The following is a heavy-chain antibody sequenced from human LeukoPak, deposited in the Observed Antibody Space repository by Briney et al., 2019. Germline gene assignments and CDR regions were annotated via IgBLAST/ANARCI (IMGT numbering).Heavy chain of an antibody. CDR3: AKDRANWAIDD. J-gene: IGHJ4*02. CDR1: GFTFTDHP. V-gene: IGHV3-69-1*01. Sequence: GGSLRLSCVDSGFTFTDHPMNWVRQAPGKGLERISYIGGDGIAFYADSVKGRFTASKDDARKSMYLQMNSLRVEDTAVYYCAKDRANWAIDDWGQGTQVTVSS. D-gene: IGHD3-16*01. CDR2: IGGDGIA.